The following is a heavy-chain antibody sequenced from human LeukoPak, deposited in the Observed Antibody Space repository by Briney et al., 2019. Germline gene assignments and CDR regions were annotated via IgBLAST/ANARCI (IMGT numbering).Heavy chain of an antibody. CDR2: ISSSGSST. CDR3: AKGRPGNYYYDSSDY. V-gene: IGHV3-23*01. J-gene: IGHJ4*02. Sequence: GGSLRLSCAASGFTFSSYEMNWVRQAPGKGLEWVSYISSSGSSTYYAASVKGRFTISRDNSKNTLYLQMNSLRAEDTAVYYCAKGRPGNYYYDSSDYWGQGTLVTVSS. D-gene: IGHD3-22*01. CDR1: GFTFSSYE.